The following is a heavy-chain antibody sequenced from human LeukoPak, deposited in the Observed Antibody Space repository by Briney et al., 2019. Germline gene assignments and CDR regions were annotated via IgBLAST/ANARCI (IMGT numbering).Heavy chain of an antibody. J-gene: IGHJ4*02. Sequence: PGGSLRLSCEASGFIFSNYAMNWVRQAPGKGLEWVAIMSADGSLEFYGDSVKGRFVISRDNSKSTLYLQMNNLRVNDTAVYYCAKDVWFGDGRDSWGQGTLVTVSS. D-gene: IGHD3-10*01. CDR2: MSADGSLE. CDR1: GFIFSNYA. CDR3: AKDVWFGDGRDS. V-gene: IGHV3-30*18.